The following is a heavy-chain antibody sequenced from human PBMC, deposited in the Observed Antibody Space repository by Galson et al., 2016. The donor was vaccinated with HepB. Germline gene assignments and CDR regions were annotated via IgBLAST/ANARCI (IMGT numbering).Heavy chain of an antibody. D-gene: IGHD2-2*03. J-gene: IGHJ4*02. V-gene: IGHV3-74*01. Sequence: SLRLSCAVSGFTFSRYWMHWVRQAPGKGLVWVSRINEDGRTTNYADSVKGRFTISRDNARNTLYLQMDSLRAEDTALYYCAMDFSGREDYWGQGTLVTVSS. CDR2: INEDGRTT. CDR1: GFTFSRYW. CDR3: AMDFSGREDY.